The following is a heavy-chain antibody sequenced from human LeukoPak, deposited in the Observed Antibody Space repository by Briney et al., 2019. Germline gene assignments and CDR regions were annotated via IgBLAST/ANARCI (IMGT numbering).Heavy chain of an antibody. Sequence: GGSLRLSCAASGFTLSNYAMSWVRQAPGKGVEWVSAISGSGGNTYYADSVKGRFTPSSDNSKTPLYLPINSLSAEDTAVYYCATRVGGSYFDKYFDYWGQGTLVTVSS. CDR1: GFTLSNYA. CDR2: ISGSGGNT. V-gene: IGHV3-23*01. D-gene: IGHD1-26*01. J-gene: IGHJ4*02. CDR3: ATRVGGSYFDKYFDY.